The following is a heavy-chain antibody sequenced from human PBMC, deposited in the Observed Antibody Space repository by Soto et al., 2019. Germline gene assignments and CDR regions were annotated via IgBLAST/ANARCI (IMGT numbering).Heavy chain of an antibody. CDR2: IVVGSGNT. Sequence: GASVKVSCKASGFTFTSSAVQWVRQARGQRLEWTGWIVVGSGNTNYAQKFQERVTITRDMSTSTAYMELSSLRSEDTAVYYCAADTNLRYFDWFSGPFYGMDVWGQGTTVTVSS. J-gene: IGHJ6*02. D-gene: IGHD3-9*01. CDR3: AADTNLRYFDWFSGPFYGMDV. V-gene: IGHV1-58*01. CDR1: GFTFTSSA.